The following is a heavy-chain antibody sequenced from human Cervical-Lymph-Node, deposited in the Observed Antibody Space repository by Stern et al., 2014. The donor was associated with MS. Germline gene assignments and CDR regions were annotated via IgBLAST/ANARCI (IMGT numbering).Heavy chain of an antibody. Sequence: QVQLVQSGAEVKKPGSSVKVCCKASGDTFSTSLITWVRQAPGQGPEWMGGIIPIFGTPNYARRFQGGVTITADEPTNTAYMELGSLRSDDTAVYYCASGVGGSHYFDYWGQGTLVTVSS. D-gene: IGHD3-16*01. CDR3: ASGVGGSHYFDY. CDR1: GDTFSTSL. J-gene: IGHJ4*02. V-gene: IGHV1-69*01. CDR2: IIPIFGTP.